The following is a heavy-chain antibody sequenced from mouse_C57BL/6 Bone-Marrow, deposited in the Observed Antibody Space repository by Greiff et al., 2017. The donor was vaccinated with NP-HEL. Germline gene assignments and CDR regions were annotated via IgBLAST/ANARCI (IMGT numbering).Heavy chain of an antibody. D-gene: IGHD2-4*01. CDR2: IYPGSGST. CDR1: GYTFTSYW. V-gene: IGHV1-55*01. J-gene: IGHJ1*03. Sequence: VQLQQPGAELVKPGASVKMSCKASGYTFTSYWITWVKQRPGQGLEWIGDIYPGSGSTNYNEKFKSKATLTVDTSSSTAYMQLSSLTSEDSAVYYGARGGVLRRYWYFDVWGTGTTVTVSS. CDR3: ARGGVLRRYWYFDV.